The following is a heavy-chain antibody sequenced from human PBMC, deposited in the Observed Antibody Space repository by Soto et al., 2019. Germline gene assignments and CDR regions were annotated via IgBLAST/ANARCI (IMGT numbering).Heavy chain of an antibody. CDR1: GFTFSDYS. V-gene: IGHV3-21*02. J-gene: IGHJ3*01. CDR3: AREEGYCNGGPCYRGAFDF. CDR2: IGNSNNPT. D-gene: IGHD2-15*01. Sequence: EVQLVESGGGLVKPGGSPRLSCAASGFTFSDYSMIWVRQAPGKGLEWLAFIGNSNNPTFYADSVRGRFTISRDNPKNSVYLQMNSLREEDTAVYFCAREEGYCNGGPCYRGAFDFWGQGTIVTVSS.